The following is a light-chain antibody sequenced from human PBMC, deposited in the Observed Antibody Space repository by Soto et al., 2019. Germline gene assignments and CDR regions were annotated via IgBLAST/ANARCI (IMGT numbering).Light chain of an antibody. CDR3: QQYENSPPSYT. CDR1: QSLTSSY. CDR2: GAS. J-gene: IGKJ2*01. V-gene: IGKV3-20*01. Sequence: EIVLTQSPGTLSLSPGERATLSCRASQSLTSSYLAWYQQKPGQAPRLLIYGASSRATGIPDRFSGSGSGRDFALTSSRLEPEDFAVYCCQQYENSPPSYTFGQGTKVESK.